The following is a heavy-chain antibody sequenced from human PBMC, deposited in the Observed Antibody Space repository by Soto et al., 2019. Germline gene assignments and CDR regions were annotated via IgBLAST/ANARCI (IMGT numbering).Heavy chain of an antibody. Sequence: GGSLRLSCAASGFTFDDYTMHWVRQAPGKGLEWVSLISWDGGSTYYADSVKGRFTISRDNSKNSLYLQMNSLRTEDTALYYCAKDIGNDFWSGYYIYYYYYGMDVWGQGTTVTVSS. D-gene: IGHD3-3*01. CDR2: ISWDGGST. CDR1: GFTFDDYT. J-gene: IGHJ6*02. V-gene: IGHV3-43*01. CDR3: AKDIGNDFWSGYYIYYYYYGMDV.